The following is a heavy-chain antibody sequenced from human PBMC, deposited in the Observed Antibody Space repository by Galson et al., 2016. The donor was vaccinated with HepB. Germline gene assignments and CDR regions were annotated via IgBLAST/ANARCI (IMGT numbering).Heavy chain of an antibody. Sequence: TLSLTCTVSGGSIRYSSFFWAWIRQSPGRGLEWIGSISDSGSTDYNPSLKSRLSISVDTSKNQFSLRLRSVTAADTAVYYCAKSSWGSYRYPFGDWGQGTLVAVSS. CDR2: ISDSGST. CDR1: GGSIRYSSFF. J-gene: IGHJ4*02. V-gene: IGHV4-39*01. D-gene: IGHD3-16*02. CDR3: AKSSWGSYRYPFGD.